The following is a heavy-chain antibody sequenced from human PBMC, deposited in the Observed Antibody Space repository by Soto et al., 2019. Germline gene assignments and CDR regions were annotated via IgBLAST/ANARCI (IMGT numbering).Heavy chain of an antibody. Sequence: ASVKVSCKASGYTFTSYYMHWVRQAPGQGLEWMGIINPSGGSTSYAQKFQGRVTMTRDTSTSTVYMELSSLRPEDTAVYYCARAGDIVVVVAATTGHYFDYWGQGTLVTVPQ. D-gene: IGHD2-15*01. V-gene: IGHV1-46*01. CDR2: INPSGGST. CDR1: GYTFTSYY. J-gene: IGHJ4*02. CDR3: ARAGDIVVVVAATTGHYFDY.